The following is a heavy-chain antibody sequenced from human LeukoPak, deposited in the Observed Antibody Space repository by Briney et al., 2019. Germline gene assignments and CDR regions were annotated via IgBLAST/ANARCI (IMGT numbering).Heavy chain of an antibody. Sequence: GGSLRLSCAASGFTFSSYGMHWVRQAPGKGLEWVAVIWYDGSNKYYAESVKGRFTISRDNSKNTLYLQMNSLRAEDTAVYYCAKDALPMITFGGVIVDRNNWFDPWGQGTLVTVSS. J-gene: IGHJ5*02. V-gene: IGHV3-33*06. D-gene: IGHD3-16*02. CDR3: AKDALPMITFGGVIVDRNNWFDP. CDR2: IWYDGSNK. CDR1: GFTFSSYG.